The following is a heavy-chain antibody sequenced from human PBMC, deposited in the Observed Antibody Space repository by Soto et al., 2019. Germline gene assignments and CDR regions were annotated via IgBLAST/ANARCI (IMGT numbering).Heavy chain of an antibody. CDR3: ARVGGTTRVYYFDY. V-gene: IGHV4-30-4*01. CDR2: IYYSGST. J-gene: IGHJ4*02. CDR1: GGSISSGDYY. D-gene: IGHD1-7*01. Sequence: SETLSLTCTVSGGSISSGDYYWSWIRQPPGKGLEWIGYIYYSGSTYYNPSLKSRVTISVDTSKNQFSLKLSSVTAADTAVYYCARVGGTTRVYYFDYWGQGTLVTVSS.